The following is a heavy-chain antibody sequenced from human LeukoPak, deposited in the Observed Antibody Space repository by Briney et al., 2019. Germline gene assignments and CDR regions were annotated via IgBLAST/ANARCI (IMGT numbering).Heavy chain of an antibody. V-gene: IGHV3-20*04. CDR2: INWNGGST. CDR1: GFTFDDYG. Sequence: GGSLRLSCAVSGFTFDDYGMTWVRQAPGKGLEWVSGINWNGGSTGYVDSVKGRFTISRDNAKNSLYLQMNSLRGEDTALYYCARVRTWGKWLLLYSYFDYWGQGTLVTVSS. D-gene: IGHD3-22*01. CDR3: ARVRTWGKWLLLYSYFDY. J-gene: IGHJ4*02.